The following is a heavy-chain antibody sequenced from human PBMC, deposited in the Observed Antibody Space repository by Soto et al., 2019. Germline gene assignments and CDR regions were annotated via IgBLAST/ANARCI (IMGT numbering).Heavy chain of an antibody. D-gene: IGHD2-2*01. CDR1: GGSISSGGYY. V-gene: IGHV4-31*03. J-gene: IGHJ3*02. CDR2: IYYSGST. Sequence: TLSLTCTVSGGSISSGGYYWSWIRQHPGKGLEWIGYIYYSGSTYYNPSLKSRVTISVDTSKNQFSLKLSSVTAADTAVYYCARDWRGYCSSTSCYAFDIWGQGTMVTVSS. CDR3: ARDWRGYCSSTSCYAFDI.